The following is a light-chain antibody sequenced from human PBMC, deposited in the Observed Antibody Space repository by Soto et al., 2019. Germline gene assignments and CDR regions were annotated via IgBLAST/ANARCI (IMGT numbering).Light chain of an antibody. CDR1: QSVGSSY. CDR3: QQYDNSRT. Sequence: EIVLTQSPGTLSLSPGERATLSCRASQSVGSSYLAWYQQKPGQAPRLLIYGASNRATGIPDRFSGSGSGTDFTLTISRLEPEDFAVYYCQQYDNSRTFGQGTKVEIK. CDR2: GAS. J-gene: IGKJ1*01. V-gene: IGKV3-20*01.